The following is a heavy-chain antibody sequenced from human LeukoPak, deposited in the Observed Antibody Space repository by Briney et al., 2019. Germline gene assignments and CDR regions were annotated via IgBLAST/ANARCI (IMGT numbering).Heavy chain of an antibody. Sequence: SQTLSLTCAISGDSVSSNSGAWNWIRQSPSRGLEWLGRTYYRSKWYNDYAVSVKSRITINPDTSKNQFSLQLNSVTPEDTAVYYCASRSAVAGEFDYWGQGTVVTVSS. CDR1: GDSVSSNSGA. J-gene: IGHJ4*02. V-gene: IGHV6-1*01. D-gene: IGHD6-19*01. CDR2: TYYRSKWYN. CDR3: ASRSAVAGEFDY.